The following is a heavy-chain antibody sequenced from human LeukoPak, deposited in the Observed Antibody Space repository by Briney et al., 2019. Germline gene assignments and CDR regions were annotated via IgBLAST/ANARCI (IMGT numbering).Heavy chain of an antibody. CDR2: IFPGDSDT. V-gene: IGHV5-51*01. J-gene: IGHJ4*02. CDR3: ARLGLGYNYGYHPLDY. CDR1: GYSFTRYW. D-gene: IGHD5-18*01. Sequence: GESLKISCKGSGYSFTRYWIGWVRQMPGKGPEWMGIIFPGDSDTRYSPSFHGQVTISADKSITTAYLQWSSLKASETAMYYCARLGLGYNYGYHPLDYWGQGTLVTVSS.